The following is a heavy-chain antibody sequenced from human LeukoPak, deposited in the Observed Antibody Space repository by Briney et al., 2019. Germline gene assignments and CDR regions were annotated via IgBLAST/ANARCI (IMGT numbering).Heavy chain of an antibody. CDR3: ARGYRYCSSTSCYAHWYFDL. D-gene: IGHD2-2*01. Sequence: SETLSLTCTVSGGSISSYYWSWIRQPAGKGLEWIGRIYTSGSTNYNPSLKSRVTMSVDTSKNQFSLKLSSVTAADTAVYYCARGYRYCSSTSCYAHWYFDLWGRGTLVTVSS. V-gene: IGHV4-4*07. CDR1: GGSISSYY. CDR2: IYTSGST. J-gene: IGHJ2*01.